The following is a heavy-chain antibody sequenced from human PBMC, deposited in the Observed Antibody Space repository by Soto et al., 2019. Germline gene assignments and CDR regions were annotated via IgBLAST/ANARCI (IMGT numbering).Heavy chain of an antibody. Sequence: SETLSLTCTVSGGSISPYYWSWSRQPPGKGLEWIGYIYYSGNTEYNPSLKSRVTISVDTSKNQFSLKLSSVTAADTAVYYCARRGYYDSSGYYYSRGVSWFDPWGQGTLVTVSS. J-gene: IGHJ5*02. CDR3: ARRGYYDSSGYYYSRGVSWFDP. V-gene: IGHV4-59*12. D-gene: IGHD3-22*01. CDR1: GGSISPYY. CDR2: IYYSGNT.